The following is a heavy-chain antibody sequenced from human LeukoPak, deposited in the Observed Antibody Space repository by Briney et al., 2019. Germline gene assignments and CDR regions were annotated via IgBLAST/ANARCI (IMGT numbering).Heavy chain of an antibody. CDR2: IYHSGST. CDR3: ARGDPSDFWSGSLYYFDY. V-gene: IGHV4-38-2*02. Sequence: SETLSLTCTVSGYSISSGYYWGWIRQPPRKGLEWIGSIYHSGSTYYNPSLKSRVTISVDTSKNQFSLKLSSVTAADTAVYYCARGDPSDFWSGSLYYFDYWGQGTLVTVSS. D-gene: IGHD3-3*01. CDR1: GYSISSGYY. J-gene: IGHJ4*02.